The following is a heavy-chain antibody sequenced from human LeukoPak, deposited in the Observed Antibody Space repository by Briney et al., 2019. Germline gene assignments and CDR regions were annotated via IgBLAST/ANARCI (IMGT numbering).Heavy chain of an antibody. V-gene: IGHV4-34*01. CDR1: GGSFSGYY. D-gene: IGHD1-7*01. CDR2: INHSGST. Sequence: SETLSLTCAVYGGSFSGYYWSWIRQPPGKGLEWIGEINHSGSTNYNPSLKSRVTISVDTSKNQFSLKLSSVTAADTAVYYCAGGNWNYGTFDYWGQGTLVTVSS. CDR3: AGGNWNYGTFDY. J-gene: IGHJ4*02.